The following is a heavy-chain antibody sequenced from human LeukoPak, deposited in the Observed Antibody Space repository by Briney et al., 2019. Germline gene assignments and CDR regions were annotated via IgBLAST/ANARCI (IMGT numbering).Heavy chain of an antibody. J-gene: IGHJ4*02. V-gene: IGHV3-30*02. CDR2: IRYDGSNK. CDR3: AKDYSSSWACFDY. D-gene: IGHD6-13*01. CDR1: GFTFSSYG. Sequence: GGSLRLSCAASGFTFSSYGMHWVRQAPGKGLEWVAFIRYDGSNKYYADSVKGRFTISRDNSKNTLYLQMSSLRAEDTAVYYCAKDYSSSWACFDYWGQGTLVTVSS.